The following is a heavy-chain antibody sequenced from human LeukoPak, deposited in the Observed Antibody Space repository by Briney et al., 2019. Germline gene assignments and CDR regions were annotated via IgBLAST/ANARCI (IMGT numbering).Heavy chain of an antibody. CDR2: ISYDGSNK. J-gene: IGHJ4*02. V-gene: IGHV3-30*04. Sequence: AGRSLRLSCAASGFTFSSYAMHWVRQAPGKGLEWVAVISYDGSNKYYADSVKGRFTISRDNSKNTLYLQMNSLRAEDTAVYYCAKDAPDGYIDYWGQGTLVTVSS. D-gene: IGHD6-13*01. CDR1: GFTFSSYA. CDR3: AKDAPDGYIDY.